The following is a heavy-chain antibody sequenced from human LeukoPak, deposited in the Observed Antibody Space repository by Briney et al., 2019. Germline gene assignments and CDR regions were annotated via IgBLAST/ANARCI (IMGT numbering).Heavy chain of an antibody. CDR2: IYHSGST. J-gene: IGHJ4*02. Sequence: PSETLSLTCTVSGGSISSGGYYWSWIRQPPGKGLEWIGYIYHSGSTYYNPSLKSRVTISVDRSKNQFSPKLSSVTAADTAVYYCARLYGDYVYFDYWGQGTLVTVSS. CDR1: GGSISSGGYY. D-gene: IGHD4-17*01. V-gene: IGHV4-30-2*01. CDR3: ARLYGDYVYFDY.